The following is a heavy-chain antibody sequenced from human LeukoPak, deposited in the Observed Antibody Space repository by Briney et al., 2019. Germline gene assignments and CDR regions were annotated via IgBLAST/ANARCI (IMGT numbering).Heavy chain of an antibody. V-gene: IGHV3-74*01. D-gene: IGHD1-1*01. CDR1: GFTFSSYW. J-gene: IGHJ4*02. CDR3: AREILEPGKTHEY. Sequence: GGSLRPSCAASGFTFSSYWMHWVRQAPGKGLVWVSRINSDGSSTSYADSVKGRFTISRDNAKNTLYLQMDSLRAEDTAMYYCAREILEPGKTHEYWGQGTLVTVSS. CDR2: INSDGSST.